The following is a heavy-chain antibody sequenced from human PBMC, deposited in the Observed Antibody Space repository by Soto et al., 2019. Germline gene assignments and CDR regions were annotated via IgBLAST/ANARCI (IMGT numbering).Heavy chain of an antibody. V-gene: IGHV3-23*01. CDR3: AKGRGGSGSLTPRVDF. CDR2: ISGGGDTT. D-gene: IGHD3-10*01. J-gene: IGHJ4*02. CDR1: GLTFNNYA. Sequence: EVQLLESGGGLAQPGGSLRLSCAASGLTFNNYAMTWVRQAPGKGLEWVSAISGGGDTTSYADSVKGRFTVSRDGSKNSLYLQMSSLRAEDTALYYCAKGRGGSGSLTPRVDFWGQGTLVIVSS.